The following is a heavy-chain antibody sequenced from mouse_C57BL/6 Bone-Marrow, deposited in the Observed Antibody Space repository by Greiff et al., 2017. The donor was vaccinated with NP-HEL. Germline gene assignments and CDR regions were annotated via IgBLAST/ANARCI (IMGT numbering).Heavy chain of an antibody. Sequence: EVKLMESGGGLVKPGGSLKLSCAASGFTFSSYAMSWVRQTPEKRLEWVATISDGGSYTYYPDNVKGRFTISRDNAKNNLYLQMSHLKSEDTAMYYCARTVGRSAWFAYWGQGTLVTVSA. V-gene: IGHV5-4*03. CDR2: ISDGGSYT. D-gene: IGHD4-1*01. J-gene: IGHJ3*01. CDR1: GFTFSSYA. CDR3: ARTVGRSAWFAY.